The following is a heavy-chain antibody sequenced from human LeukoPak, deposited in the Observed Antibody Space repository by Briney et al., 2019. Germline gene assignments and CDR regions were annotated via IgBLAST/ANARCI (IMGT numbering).Heavy chain of an antibody. CDR3: VRHIAYHANLDY. J-gene: IGHJ4*02. CDR1: GGSISSSTHC. Sequence: MPSETLSLTCTVSGGSISSSTHCWSWVRQPPGKGLEWIGCMYYSGNTYYSSSLKGRVTISLDTPKNQFSLRLNPVTASDTAVYYCVRHIAYHANLDYRGQGTLVTVSS. V-gene: IGHV4-39*01. D-gene: IGHD2-21*01. CDR2: MYYSGNT.